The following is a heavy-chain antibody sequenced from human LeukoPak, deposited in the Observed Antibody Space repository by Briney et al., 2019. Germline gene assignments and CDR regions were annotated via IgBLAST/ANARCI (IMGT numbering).Heavy chain of an antibody. CDR1: GFTFSSYA. CDR3: AKTDYYDSSGYD. D-gene: IGHD3-22*01. V-gene: IGHV3-23*01. J-gene: IGHJ4*02. Sequence: PGRSLRLSCAASGFTFSSYAMSWVRQAPGKGLEWVSAISGSGGSTYYADSVKGRFTISRDNSKNTLYLQMNSLRAEDTAVYYCAKTDYYDSSGYDWGQGTLVTVSS. CDR2: ISGSGGST.